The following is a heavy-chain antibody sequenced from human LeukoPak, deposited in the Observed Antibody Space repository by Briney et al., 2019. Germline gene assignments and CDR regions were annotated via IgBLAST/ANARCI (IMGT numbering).Heavy chain of an antibody. Sequence: TLSLTCTVSGGSISSGGYYWSWVRQHPGRGLEWIGFFYYSGSTYYNPSLKSRLTISIDTSENQFSLKVSSVTAADTAVYYCARGSPGDAFDIWGQGTLITVSS. CDR2: FYYSGST. CDR3: ARGSPGDAFDI. V-gene: IGHV4-31*03. CDR1: GGSISSGGYY. J-gene: IGHJ3*02.